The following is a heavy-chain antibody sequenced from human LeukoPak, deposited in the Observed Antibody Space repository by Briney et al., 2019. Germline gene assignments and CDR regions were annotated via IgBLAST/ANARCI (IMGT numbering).Heavy chain of an antibody. CDR2: ISASGGNS. Sequence: PGGSLRLSCEASGFTFSDSAMSWVRQASGRGLEWVSLISASGGNSYYADSVKGRFTVSRDSSKNTLHLQMNSLRAEDTAVYYCARDIELSRWGQGTLVTVSS. D-gene: IGHD2-15*01. CDR3: ARDIELSR. CDR1: GFTFSDSA. V-gene: IGHV3-23*01. J-gene: IGHJ4*02.